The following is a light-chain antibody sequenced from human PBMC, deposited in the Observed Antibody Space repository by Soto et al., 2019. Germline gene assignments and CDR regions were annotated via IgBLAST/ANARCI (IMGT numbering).Light chain of an antibody. CDR1: QSVSSNY. CDR3: QQFGRSPPSWT. Sequence: ETVLTQSPGTLSLSPGERATLSCRASQSVSSNYLAWYQQKPGQAPRLLIYGASTRATGIQDRFSGSGSGTDFTLTFSRLEPEDFAVYYCQQFGRSPPSWTFGQGTKVEIK. J-gene: IGKJ1*01. V-gene: IGKV3-20*01. CDR2: GAS.